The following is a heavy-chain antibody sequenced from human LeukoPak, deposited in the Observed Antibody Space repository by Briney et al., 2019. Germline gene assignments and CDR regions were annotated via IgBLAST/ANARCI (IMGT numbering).Heavy chain of an antibody. V-gene: IGHV1-8*03. J-gene: IGHJ5*02. CDR2: MNPNSGNT. Sequence: ASVKVSCKASGYTFTSYDINWVRQATGQGLEWMGWMNPNSGNTGYAQKFQGRVTITRNTSISTAYMELSSLRSEDTAVYYCAKEGGTGTTGGGWFDPWGQGTLVTVSS. CDR1: GYTFTSYD. CDR3: AKEGGTGTTGGGWFDP. D-gene: IGHD1-1*01.